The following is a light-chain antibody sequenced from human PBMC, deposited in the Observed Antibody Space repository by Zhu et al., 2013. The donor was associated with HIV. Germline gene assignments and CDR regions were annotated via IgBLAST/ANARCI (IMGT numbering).Light chain of an antibody. Sequence: DIVMTQSPDSLAVSLGERATINCKSSQSVLYSSTNKNYLTWYQQRPGQPPKLLIYWASTRESGVPDRFSGSGSGTDFVLTIRRLEPEDSAVYYCQQYGDSPFGGGTKVEIK. CDR3: QQYGDSP. CDR1: QSVLYSSTNKNY. J-gene: IGKJ4*01. V-gene: IGKV4-1*01. CDR2: WAS.